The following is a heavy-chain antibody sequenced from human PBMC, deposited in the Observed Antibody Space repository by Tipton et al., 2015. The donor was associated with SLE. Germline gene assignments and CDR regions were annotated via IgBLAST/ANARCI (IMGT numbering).Heavy chain of an antibody. Sequence: TLSLTCTVSGGSISSYYWSWIRQPPGKGLEWIGYIYYSGSTNYNPSLKSRVTISVDTSKNQFSLKLSSVTAADTAVYYCARDDRGYGDLTWALDIWGQGTMVTVSS. CDR1: GGSISSYY. V-gene: IGHV4-59*12. CDR2: IYYSGST. D-gene: IGHD4-17*01. J-gene: IGHJ3*02. CDR3: ARDDRGYGDLTWALDI.